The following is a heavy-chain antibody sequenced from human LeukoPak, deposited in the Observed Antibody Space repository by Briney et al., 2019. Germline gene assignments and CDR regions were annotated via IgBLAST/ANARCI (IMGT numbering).Heavy chain of an antibody. J-gene: IGHJ5*02. CDR2: IYHSGST. Sequence: ASETLSLTCTVSGYSISSGYYWGWIRQPPGKGLEWIGSIYHSGSTYYNPSLKSRVTISVDTSKNQFSLQLNSVTPEDTAVYYCARDTGYSGYDFNWFDPWGQGTLVTVSS. D-gene: IGHD5-12*01. V-gene: IGHV4-38-2*02. CDR3: ARDTGYSGYDFNWFDP. CDR1: GYSISSGYY.